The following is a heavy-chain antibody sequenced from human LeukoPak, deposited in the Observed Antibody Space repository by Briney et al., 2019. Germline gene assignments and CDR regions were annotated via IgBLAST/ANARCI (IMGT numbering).Heavy chain of an antibody. Sequence: SQTLSLTCAISGDSVSSKIVAWNWIRQSPSRGLEWLGRTYYRSKWYYDYAVSMKSRITINLDTSKNQFSLQLNSVTPEDTAVYYCARGAVAEFDYWGQGTLVTVSS. V-gene: IGHV6-1*01. CDR3: ARGAVAEFDY. D-gene: IGHD6-19*01. J-gene: IGHJ4*02. CDR2: TYYRSKWYY. CDR1: GDSVSSKIVA.